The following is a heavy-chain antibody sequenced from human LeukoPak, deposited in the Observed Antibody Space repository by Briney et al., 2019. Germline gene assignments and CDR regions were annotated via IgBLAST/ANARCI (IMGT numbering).Heavy chain of an antibody. V-gene: IGHV4-34*01. Sequence: PSETLSLTCAVYGGSFSGYYWSWIRQPPGKGLEWIGEINHSGSTNYNPSLKSRVTISVDTSKNQFSLKLSSVTAADTAVYYCARYYYGSGSYYLDYWGQGTLVTVSS. CDR2: INHSGST. J-gene: IGHJ4*02. CDR3: ARYYYGSGSYYLDY. CDR1: GGSFSGYY. D-gene: IGHD3-10*01.